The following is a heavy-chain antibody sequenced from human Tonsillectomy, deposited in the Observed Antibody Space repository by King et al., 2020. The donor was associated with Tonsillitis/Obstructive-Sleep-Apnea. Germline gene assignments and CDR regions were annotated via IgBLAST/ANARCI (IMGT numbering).Heavy chain of an antibody. CDR2: IYWDDDK. D-gene: IGHD3-22*01. V-gene: IGHV2-5*02. CDR3: AHRPNYYDSSGYYDAFDI. CDR1: GFSLSTSGVG. J-gene: IGHJ3*02. Sequence: ITLKESGPTLVKPTQTLTLTCTFSGFSLSTSGVGVGWIRQPPGKALEWLALIYWDDDKRYSPSLKSRLTITKETSKNQVVLTMTNMDPVDTATYYCAHRPNYYDSSGYYDAFDIWGQGTMVTVSS.